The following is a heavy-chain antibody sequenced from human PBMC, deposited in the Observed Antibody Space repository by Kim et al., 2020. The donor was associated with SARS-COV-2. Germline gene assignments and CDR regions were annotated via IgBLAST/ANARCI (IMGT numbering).Heavy chain of an antibody. Sequence: ASVKVSCKASGYTFTDYYIHWVRQAPGQGLEWMGWINPYSGDTNYEQKFQGRVTMTRDTYISTPYVELTSLRSDDTAVYYCARSSHFWSGHYLDLWGQGT. V-gene: IGHV1-2*02. CDR2: INPYSGDT. CDR3: ARSSHFWSGHYLDL. J-gene: IGHJ5*02. D-gene: IGHD3-3*01. CDR1: GYTFTDYY.